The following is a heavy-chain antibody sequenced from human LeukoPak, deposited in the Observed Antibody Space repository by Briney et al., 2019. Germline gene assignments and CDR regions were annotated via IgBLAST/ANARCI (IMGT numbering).Heavy chain of an antibody. V-gene: IGHV4-34*01. CDR1: GGSFSGYY. CDR3: ATGGCSSTSCYRRYYYYMDV. J-gene: IGHJ6*03. Sequence: SETLSLTCAVYGGSFSGYYWSWIRQPPGKGLEWIGEINHSGSTNYNPSLKSRVTISEDTSKNQFSLKLSSVTAADTAVYYCATGGCSSTSCYRRYYYYMDVWGKGTTVTVSS. D-gene: IGHD2-2*01. CDR2: INHSGST.